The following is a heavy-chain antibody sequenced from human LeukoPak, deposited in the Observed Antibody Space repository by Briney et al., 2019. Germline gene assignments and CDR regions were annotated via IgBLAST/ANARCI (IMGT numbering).Heavy chain of an antibody. CDR3: ASTPWRGSYQLLHTFDY. V-gene: IGHV1-46*01. Sequence: GASVKVSCKASGYTFTSYYLHWVRQAPGQGLGLMGIINLSRGSTSYAQKFQGRVTMTRDTSTSTAYMELSSLRSEDTAVYYCASTPWRGSYQLLHTFDYWGQGTLVTVSS. CDR1: GYTFTSYY. J-gene: IGHJ4*02. CDR2: INLSRGST. D-gene: IGHD2-2*01.